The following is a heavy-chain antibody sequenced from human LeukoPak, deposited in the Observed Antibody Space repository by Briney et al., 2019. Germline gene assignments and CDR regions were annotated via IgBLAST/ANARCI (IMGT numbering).Heavy chain of an antibody. Sequence: SETLSLTCTVSGGSISSSSYYWGWIRQPPGKGLEWIGSIYYSGSTYYNPSLKSRATISVDTSKNQFSLKLSSVTAADTAVYYCARDDFWSGYYILDYWGQGTLVTVSS. V-gene: IGHV4-39*02. D-gene: IGHD3-3*01. CDR3: ARDDFWSGYYILDY. CDR2: IYYSGST. CDR1: GGSISSSSYY. J-gene: IGHJ4*02.